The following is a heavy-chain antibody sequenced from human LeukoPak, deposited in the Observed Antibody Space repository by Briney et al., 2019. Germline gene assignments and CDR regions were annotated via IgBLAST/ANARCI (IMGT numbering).Heavy chain of an antibody. CDR2: IYHSGST. Sequence: SETLSLTCAVSGGSISSSNWWSWVRQPPGKGLEWIGEIYHSGSTYYNPSLKSRVTISVDTSKNQFSLKLSSVTAADTAVYYCARDLWYGQGIAVDGDPLRGYWGQGTLVTVSS. CDR1: GGSISSSNW. V-gene: IGHV4-4*02. D-gene: IGHD6-19*01. CDR3: ARDLWYGQGIAVDGDPLRGY. J-gene: IGHJ4*02.